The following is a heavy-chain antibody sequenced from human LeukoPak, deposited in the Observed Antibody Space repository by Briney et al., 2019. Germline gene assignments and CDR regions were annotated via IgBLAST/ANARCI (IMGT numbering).Heavy chain of an antibody. V-gene: IGHV1-18*01. CDR3: ARSGAGAVNVEFDY. CDR2: ISAYNGNT. Sequence: ASVKVSCKASGYTFTSYGISWVRQAPGQGLEWMGWISAYNGNTNYAQKLQGRVTMTTDTSTSTAYMELSSLRSEDTAVYYCARSGAGAVNVEFDYWGQGTLVTVSS. CDR1: GYTFTSYG. D-gene: IGHD6-13*01. J-gene: IGHJ4*02.